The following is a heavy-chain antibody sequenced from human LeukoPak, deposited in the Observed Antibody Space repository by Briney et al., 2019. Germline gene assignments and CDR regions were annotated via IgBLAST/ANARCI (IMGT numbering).Heavy chain of an antibody. V-gene: IGHV1-2*05. CDR3: GRSPRSSWSYWYYYMDV. CDR2: INPNSGGT. J-gene: IGHJ6*03. D-gene: IGHD6-13*01. Sequence: GASVKVSCKASGYTFTGYYMHWVRQAPGQGLEWMGRINPNSGGTNYAQKFQGRVTMTRDTSISTAYMELSRLRSDDSGVYYCGRSPRSSWSYWYYYMDVWRKGTTVTVFS. CDR1: GYTFTGYY.